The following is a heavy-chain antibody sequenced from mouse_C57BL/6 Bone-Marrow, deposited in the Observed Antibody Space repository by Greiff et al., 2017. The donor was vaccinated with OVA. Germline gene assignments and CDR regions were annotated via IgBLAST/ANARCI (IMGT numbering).Heavy chain of an antibody. CDR2: INPYNGGT. Sequence: EVQLQQSGPVLVKPGASVKMSCKASGYTFTDYYMNWVKQSHGKSLEWIGVINPYNGGTSYNQKFKGKATLTVDKSSSTAYMELNSLTSEDSAVYYCARGELLDYDVGGGYAMDYWGQGTSVTVSS. J-gene: IGHJ4*01. CDR1: GYTFTDYY. V-gene: IGHV1-19*01. CDR3: ARGELLDYDVGGGYAMDY. D-gene: IGHD2-4*01.